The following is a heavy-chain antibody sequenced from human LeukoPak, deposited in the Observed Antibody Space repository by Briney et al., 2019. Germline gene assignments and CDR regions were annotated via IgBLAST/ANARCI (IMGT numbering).Heavy chain of an antibody. Sequence: GGSLRLSCAASGFTFSSYSMNWVRQAPGKGLEWVSYISSSSSTMYYADSVKGRFTIPRDNAKNSLYVQLNSLRDEDTAVYYCARGSGSGRRGMDVWGQGTTVTVSS. CDR3: ARGSGSGRRGMDV. J-gene: IGHJ6*02. V-gene: IGHV3-48*02. CDR1: GFTFSSYS. D-gene: IGHD3-10*01. CDR2: ISSSSSTM.